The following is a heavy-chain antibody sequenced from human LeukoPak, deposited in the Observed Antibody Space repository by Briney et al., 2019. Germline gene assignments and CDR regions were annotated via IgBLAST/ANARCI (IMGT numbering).Heavy chain of an antibody. CDR3: ARAQRSFEWLVRDDNWFDP. CDR1: GGSISSYY. Sequence: PSETLSLTCTVSGGSISSYYWSWIRQPPGKGLEWIGYIYYSGSTNYNPSLKSRVTISVDTSKNQFSLKLSSVTAADTAVYYCARAQRSFEWLVRDDNWFDPWGQGTLVTVSS. J-gene: IGHJ5*02. CDR2: IYYSGST. D-gene: IGHD6-19*01. V-gene: IGHV4-59*08.